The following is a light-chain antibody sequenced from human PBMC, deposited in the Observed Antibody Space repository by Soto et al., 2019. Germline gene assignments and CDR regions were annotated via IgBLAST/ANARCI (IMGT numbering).Light chain of an antibody. J-gene: IGKJ1*01. CDR2: AAS. CDR3: HPYHSYPQ. V-gene: IGKV1-8*01. CDR1: QGIRSY. Sequence: IRVGHSPSSDSASGGERGTSRFRASQGIRSYLAWYQQKPGKAPKLLIYAASTLQSGVPSRFSGSGSRTDFTLTIRCLPSEDFAPYYCHPYHSYPQFRQGTKVDIK.